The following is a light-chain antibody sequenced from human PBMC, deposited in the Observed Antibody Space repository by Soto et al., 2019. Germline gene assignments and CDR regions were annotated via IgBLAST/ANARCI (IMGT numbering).Light chain of an antibody. CDR2: TTS. Sequence: EIVLTQSPGTLSLSPGERATLSCRASQSVSSFLAWYQQKPGQAPRLLIYTTSIRVTGIPDRFSGSGSETDFTLTISRLEPEDFAVYYCQQYGASPLFTFGQGTKLEFK. CDR1: QSVSSF. CDR3: QQYGASPLFT. V-gene: IGKV3-20*01. J-gene: IGKJ2*01.